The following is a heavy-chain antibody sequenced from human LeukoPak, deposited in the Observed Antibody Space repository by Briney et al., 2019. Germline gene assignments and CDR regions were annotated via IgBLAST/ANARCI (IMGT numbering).Heavy chain of an antibody. CDR1: GYTFTSYG. V-gene: IGHV1-18*01. D-gene: IGHD6-13*01. J-gene: IGHJ6*02. CDR2: ISAYNGNT. CDR3: ARCIAAAGVCYYGMDV. Sequence: ASVKVSCKASGYTFTSYGISWVRQAPGQGLEWMGWISAYNGNTNYAQKLQGRVTMTTDTSTSTAYMELWSLRSDDTAVYYCARCIAAAGVCYYGMDVWGQGTTVTVSS.